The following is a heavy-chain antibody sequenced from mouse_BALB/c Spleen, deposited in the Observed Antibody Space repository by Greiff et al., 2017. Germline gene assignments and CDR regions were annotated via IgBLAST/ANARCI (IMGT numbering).Heavy chain of an antibody. J-gene: IGHJ4*01. V-gene: IGHV1-4*02. Sequence: QVQLQQPGAELVKPGASVKLSCKASGYTFTSYWMHWVKQRPGQGLEWIGYINPSSGYTEYNQKFKDKTTLTADKSSSTAYMQLSSLTSEDSAVYYCGAGYAMDYWGQGTSVTVSS. CDR3: GAGYAMDY. CDR2: INPSSGYT. CDR1: GYTFTSYW.